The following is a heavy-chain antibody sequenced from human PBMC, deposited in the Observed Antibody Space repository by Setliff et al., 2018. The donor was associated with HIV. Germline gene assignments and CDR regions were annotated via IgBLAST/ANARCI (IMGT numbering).Heavy chain of an antibody. J-gene: IGHJ5*02. CDR3: ARDFGGYCSSMSCPGLFDP. D-gene: IGHD2-2*01. V-gene: IGHV1-69*13. CDR2: IIPIFGTT. CDR1: GGTFSSYA. Sequence: SVKVSCKASGGTFSSYAISWVRQAPGQGLEWMGGIIPIFGTTKYAQKFQGRVTITADESTSTAYMELSSLRSEDTAVYYCARDFGGYCSSMSCPGLFDPWGQGTLVTVSS.